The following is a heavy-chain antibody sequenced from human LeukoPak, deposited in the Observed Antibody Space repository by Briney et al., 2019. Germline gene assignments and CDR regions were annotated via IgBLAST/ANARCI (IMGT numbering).Heavy chain of an antibody. J-gene: IGHJ6*04. V-gene: IGHV4-34*01. CDR3: ARGRNYYGSGSYPNYYYYGMDV. D-gene: IGHD3-10*01. Sequence: TSETLSLTCAVYGGSFSGYYWSWIRQPPGKGLEWIGEINHSGSTNYNPSLKSRVTISVDTPKNQFSLKLSSVTAADTAVYYCARGRNYYGSGSYPNYYYYGMDVWGKGTTVTVSS. CDR1: GGSFSGYY. CDR2: INHSGST.